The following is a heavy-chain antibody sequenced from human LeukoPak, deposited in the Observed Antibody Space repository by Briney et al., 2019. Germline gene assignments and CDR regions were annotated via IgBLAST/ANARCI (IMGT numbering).Heavy chain of an antibody. CDR3: ARSRDYYDSSGYYSRFDY. V-gene: IGHV4-59*01. J-gene: IGHJ4*02. CDR2: IYYSGST. Sequence: PSETLSLTCTVSGGSISSYYWSWIRQPPVKGQEWSGDIYYSGSTNYNPSLKSRVTISVDTAKNQFSLKLSSVTAADTAVYYCARSRDYYDSSGYYSRFDYWGQGTLVTVSS. D-gene: IGHD3-22*01. CDR1: GGSISSYY.